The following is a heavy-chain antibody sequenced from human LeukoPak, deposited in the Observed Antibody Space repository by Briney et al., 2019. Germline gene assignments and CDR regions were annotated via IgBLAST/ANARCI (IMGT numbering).Heavy chain of an antibody. Sequence: GGSLRLSCAASGFSLSSYEMNWVRQAPGKGLEWVSYISSSSSTIYYADSVKGRFTISRDNAKNSLYLQMNSLRDEDTAVYYCARDRFGELSVVWDYWGQGTLVTVSS. CDR1: GFSLSSYE. CDR2: ISSSSSTI. D-gene: IGHD3-10*01. V-gene: IGHV3-48*02. J-gene: IGHJ4*02. CDR3: ARDRFGELSVVWDY.